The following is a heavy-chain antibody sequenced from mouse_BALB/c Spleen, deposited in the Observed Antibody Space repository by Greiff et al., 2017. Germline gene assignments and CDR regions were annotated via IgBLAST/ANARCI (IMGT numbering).Heavy chain of an antibody. D-gene: IGHD2-2*01. Sequence: EVKVVESGGGLVKPGGSLKLSCAASGFTFSSYAMSWVRQSPEKRLEWVAEISSGGSYTYYPDTVTGRFTISRDNAKNTLYLEMSSLRSEDTAMYYCARDGSLAMDYWGQGTSVTVSS. CDR3: ARDGSLAMDY. V-gene: IGHV5-9-4*01. J-gene: IGHJ4*01. CDR2: ISSGGSYT. CDR1: GFTFSSYA.